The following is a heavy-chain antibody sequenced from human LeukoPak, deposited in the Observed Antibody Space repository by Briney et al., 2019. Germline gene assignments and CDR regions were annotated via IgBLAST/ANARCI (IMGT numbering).Heavy chain of an antibody. Sequence: ASVKVSCKASGYTFTGYYMHWVRQAPGQGLEWMGWINPNSGGANYAQKFQGWVTMTRDTSISTAYMELSRLRSDDTAVYYCARSDTAMVMRYWGQGTLVTVSS. CDR2: INPNSGGA. CDR1: GYTFTGYY. D-gene: IGHD5-18*01. CDR3: ARSDTAMVMRY. V-gene: IGHV1-2*04. J-gene: IGHJ4*02.